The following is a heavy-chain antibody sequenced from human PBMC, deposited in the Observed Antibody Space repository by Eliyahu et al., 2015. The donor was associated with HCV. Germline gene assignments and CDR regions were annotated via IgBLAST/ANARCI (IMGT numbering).Heavy chain of an antibody. CDR2: ISYDGSNK. CDR1: GFTFSRHG. Sequence: QVQLVESGGGVVQPGRSLRLSCAASGFTFSRHGXHWVRQAPGKGLECVAVISYDGSNKYYEDSVKGRFTISRDNSKNTLYLQMNSLRDEDTAVYYCAREPGAAVTASTNWYFDLWGRGTLVTVSS. CDR3: AREPGAAVTASTNWYFDL. D-gene: IGHD2-21*02. J-gene: IGHJ2*01. V-gene: IGHV3-30*03.